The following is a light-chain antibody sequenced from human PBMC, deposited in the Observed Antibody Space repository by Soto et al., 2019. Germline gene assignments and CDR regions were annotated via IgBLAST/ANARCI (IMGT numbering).Light chain of an antibody. CDR3: QEYGSSGSGT. CDR2: GAS. J-gene: IGKJ1*01. CDR1: QSVSSSY. V-gene: IGKV3-20*01. Sequence: EIVLTQSPGTLSLSPGERATLSCRASQSVSSSYLAWYQQKPGQAPRLLIYGASSRATGIPDRFSGSGSGTDFTLTISRLEPEDFAVYYCQEYGSSGSGTCGQGTKVEIK.